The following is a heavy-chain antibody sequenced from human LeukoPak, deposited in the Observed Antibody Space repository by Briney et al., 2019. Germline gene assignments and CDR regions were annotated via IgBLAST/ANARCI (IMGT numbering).Heavy chain of an antibody. Sequence: GGSLRLSCAASGFTFSSYGMHWVRQAPGKGLEWVAVISYDGSNKYYADSVKGRFTISRDNSKNTLYLQMNRLRAEDTAVYYCAKTPSPLSGWIDYWGQGTLVTVSS. CDR1: GFTFSSYG. CDR3: AKTPSPLSGWIDY. V-gene: IGHV3-30*18. D-gene: IGHD6-19*01. CDR2: ISYDGSNK. J-gene: IGHJ4*02.